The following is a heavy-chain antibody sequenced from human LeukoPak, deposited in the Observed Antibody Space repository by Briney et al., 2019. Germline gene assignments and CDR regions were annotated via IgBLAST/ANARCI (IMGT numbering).Heavy chain of an antibody. CDR2: ISTSSGTI. CDR1: GFIFNSYT. CDR3: ARDTPSSWYPPGYDGMDV. Sequence: GGSLRLSCAASGFIFNSYTMNWVRQAPGKGLEWVSYISTSSGTIDYADSVKGRFTISRDDAKNSLYLQMDSLRAEDTAIYYCARDTPSSWYPPGYDGMDVWGQGTTVTVSS. J-gene: IGHJ6*02. V-gene: IGHV3-48*01. D-gene: IGHD6-13*01.